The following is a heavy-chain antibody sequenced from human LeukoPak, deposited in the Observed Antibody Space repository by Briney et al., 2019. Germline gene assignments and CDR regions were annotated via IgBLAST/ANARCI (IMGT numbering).Heavy chain of an antibody. Sequence: GGSLRLSCAASGFTFSSYWMSWVRQAPGKGLEWVANLKQDGREKFYVDSVKGRFSISRDNAKKSLYLQMNSLRTEDTAVYYCVREGTFGDYRASGDHWGQGALVTVSS. D-gene: IGHD2-21*02. CDR3: VREGTFGDYRASGDH. CDR2: LKQDGREK. J-gene: IGHJ4*02. CDR1: GFTFSSYW. V-gene: IGHV3-7*03.